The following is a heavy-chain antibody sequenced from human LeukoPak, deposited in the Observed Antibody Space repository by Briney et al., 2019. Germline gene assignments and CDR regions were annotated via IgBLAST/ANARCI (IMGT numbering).Heavy chain of an antibody. CDR3: ARDPTPRYCSGGSCYTHYGMDV. D-gene: IGHD2-15*01. Sequence: GGSLRLSCAASGFTFSSYSMNWVRQAPGKGLEWVSSISSSSSYIYYANSVKGRLTISRDNAKNSLYLQMNSLRAEDTAVYYCARDPTPRYCSGGSCYTHYGMDVWGQGTTVTVSS. CDR2: ISSSSSYI. J-gene: IGHJ6*02. V-gene: IGHV3-21*01. CDR1: GFTFSSYS.